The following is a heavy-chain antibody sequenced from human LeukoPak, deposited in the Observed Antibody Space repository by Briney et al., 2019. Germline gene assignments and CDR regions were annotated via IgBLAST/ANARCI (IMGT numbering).Heavy chain of an antibody. V-gene: IGHV3-21*01. CDR2: ISSSSSYI. CDR1: GFTFSSYW. CDR3: ARAGPYQLPPRPVDY. D-gene: IGHD2-2*01. J-gene: IGHJ4*02. Sequence: GGSLRLSCAASGFTFSSYWMSWVRQAPGKGLEWVSSISSSSSYIYYADSVKGRFTISRDNAKNSLYLHMNSLRAEDTAVYYCARAGPYQLPPRPVDYWGQGTLVTVSS.